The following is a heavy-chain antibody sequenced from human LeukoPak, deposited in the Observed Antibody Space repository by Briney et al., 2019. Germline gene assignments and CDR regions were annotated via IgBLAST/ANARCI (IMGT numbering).Heavy chain of an antibody. D-gene: IGHD3-10*01. Sequence: GGSLRLSCAASGFTLSSYGMHAVRPAPGKGVERVAVISYDGSNKYYADSLKGRFTISRDNSKNTLYLQMNRLRAEDTAVYYCAKELLWFGSRGGMDVWGQGTKATVSS. CDR1: GFTLSSYG. V-gene: IGHV3-30*18. J-gene: IGHJ6*02. CDR2: ISYDGSNK. CDR3: AKELLWFGSRGGMDV.